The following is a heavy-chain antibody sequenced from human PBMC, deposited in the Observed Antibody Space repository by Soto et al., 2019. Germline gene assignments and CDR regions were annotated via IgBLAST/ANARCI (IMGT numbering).Heavy chain of an antibody. V-gene: IGHV4-31*03. D-gene: IGHD2-2*02. CDR1: GGSISSAAYY. Sequence: QVQLQESGPGLVKPSQTLSLTCTVSGGSISSAAYYWSWIRPHPGKGLEWIGYISHSGSTYSNPSLKSRVIISVDTSKSQFSLSLTSVTAADTAVYYCAREYTYGSNFFDCWGQGALVTVSS. CDR2: ISHSGST. J-gene: IGHJ4*02. CDR3: AREYTYGSNFFDC.